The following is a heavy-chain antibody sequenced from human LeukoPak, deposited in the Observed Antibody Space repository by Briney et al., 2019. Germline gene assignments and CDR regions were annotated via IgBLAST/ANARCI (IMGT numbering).Heavy chain of an antibody. CDR1: GYTFTGYY. J-gene: IGHJ6*03. CDR3: ARVPQYSGSYSYYYYYYYMDV. D-gene: IGHD1-26*01. Sequence: ASVKVSCKASGYTFTGYYMHWVRQAPGQGLEWMGWINPNSGGTNYAQKLQGRVTMTTDTSTSTAYMELRSLRSDDTAVYYCARVPQYSGSYSYYYYYYYMDVWGKGTTVTVSS. V-gene: IGHV1-2*02. CDR2: INPNSGGT.